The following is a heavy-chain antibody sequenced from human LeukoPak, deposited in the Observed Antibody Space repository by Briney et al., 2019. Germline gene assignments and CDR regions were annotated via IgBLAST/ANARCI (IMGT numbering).Heavy chain of an antibody. Sequence: GGSLRLSCAASGFTFNNNYMSWVRQAPGKGLEWVSVIYSGDITYYADSVKGRFTISRDNSKNTLCLQMNSLRAEDTAVYYCARGSGYNYGFPDYWGQGTLVTVSS. V-gene: IGHV3-53*01. CDR1: GFTFNNNY. CDR3: ARGSGYNYGFPDY. J-gene: IGHJ4*02. CDR2: IYSGDIT. D-gene: IGHD5-18*01.